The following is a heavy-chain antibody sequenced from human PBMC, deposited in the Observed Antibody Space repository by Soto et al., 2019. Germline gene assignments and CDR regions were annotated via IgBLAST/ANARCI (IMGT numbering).Heavy chain of an antibody. V-gene: IGHV3-30-3*01. Sequence: QVQLVESGGGVVQPGRSLRLSCAASGFTFNTYPMHWVRQAPGKGLEWVALISYDGSSNHYADSVKGRFTISRDNTKNTLYVQMNSLRAEDTAVDYCARDLAATYDGSGTFDVWGQGTLVTVSS. CDR1: GFTFNTYP. D-gene: IGHD3-10*01. J-gene: IGHJ4*02. CDR3: ARDLAATYDGSGTFDV. CDR2: ISYDGSSN.